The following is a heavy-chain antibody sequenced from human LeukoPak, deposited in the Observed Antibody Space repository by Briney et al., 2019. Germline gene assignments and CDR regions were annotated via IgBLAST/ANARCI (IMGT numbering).Heavy chain of an antibody. CDR3: ARDPPLRSSSSYDFDY. Sequence: GGSLRLSCAASGFTVSTNYMSWVRQAPGKKLEWVSDIYSDGSTFYADSVKGRSTISRDNSKNTLYLQMNSLRAGDTAVYYCARDPPLRSSSSYDFDYWGQGTLVTVSS. D-gene: IGHD6-6*01. J-gene: IGHJ4*02. CDR1: GFTVSTNY. V-gene: IGHV3-53*01. CDR2: IYSDGST.